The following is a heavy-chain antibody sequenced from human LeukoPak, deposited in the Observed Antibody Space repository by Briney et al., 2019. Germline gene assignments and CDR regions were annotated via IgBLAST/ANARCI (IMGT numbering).Heavy chain of an antibody. D-gene: IGHD3-22*01. J-gene: IGHJ4*02. CDR2: ISAYNGNT. Sequence: ASVKVSCKASGYTFTSYGISWVRQAPGQGLEWMGWISAYNGNTNYAQKLQGRVTITTDTSTSTAYMELRSLRSEDTAVYYCARGSRVYNYYDSSGYSLDYWGQGTLVTVSS. CDR1: GYTFTSYG. V-gene: IGHV1-18*01. CDR3: ARGSRVYNYYDSSGYSLDY.